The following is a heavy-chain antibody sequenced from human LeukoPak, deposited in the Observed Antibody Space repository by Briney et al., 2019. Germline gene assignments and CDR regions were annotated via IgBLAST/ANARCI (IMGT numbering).Heavy chain of an antibody. J-gene: IGHJ4*02. V-gene: IGHV3-23*01. D-gene: IGHD6-19*01. CDR3: AKDFQGYSSGWYVNPFDY. Sequence: GGSLRLSCAASGFTFSSYAMSWVRQAPGKGLEWVSAISGSGGSTYYADSVKGRFTISRDNSKNTLYLQMNSLRAEDTAVYYCAKDFQGYSSGWYVNPFDYWGQGTLVTVSS. CDR1: GFTFSSYA. CDR2: ISGSGGST.